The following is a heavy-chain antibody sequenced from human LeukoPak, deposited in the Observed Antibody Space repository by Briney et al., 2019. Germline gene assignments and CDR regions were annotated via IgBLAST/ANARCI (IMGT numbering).Heavy chain of an antibody. Sequence: SETLSLTCTVSGGSISSGGYYWTWIRQHPGKGLEWIGYIYYSGTTYYNPSLKSRLTISVDTSKNQFSLKLSSVTAEDTAVYYCTTVGDYVGEASFDYWGQGTLVTVSS. J-gene: IGHJ4*02. D-gene: IGHD4-23*01. CDR2: IYYSGTT. CDR3: TTVGDYVGEASFDY. V-gene: IGHV4-31*03. CDR1: GGSISSGGYY.